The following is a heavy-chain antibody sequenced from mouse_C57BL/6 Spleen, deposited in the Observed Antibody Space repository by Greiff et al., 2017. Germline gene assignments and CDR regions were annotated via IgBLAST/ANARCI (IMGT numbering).Heavy chain of an antibody. D-gene: IGHD2-3*01. CDR3: AAEDGYYDAMDY. CDR2: IWSGGST. V-gene: IGHV2-2*01. Sequence: QVQLQQSGPGLVQPSQSLSITCTVSGFSLTSYGVHWVRQSPGKGLEWLGVIWSGGSTDYNAAFISRLSISKDNYKSHVFFKMNRLQADDTAIYYCAAEDGYYDAMDYWGQGTSVTVSS. CDR1: GFSLTSYG. J-gene: IGHJ4*01.